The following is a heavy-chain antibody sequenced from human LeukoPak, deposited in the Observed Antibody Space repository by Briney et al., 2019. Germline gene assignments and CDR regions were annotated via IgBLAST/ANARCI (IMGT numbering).Heavy chain of an antibody. Sequence: VSGGSISXXXXXXXVXXXXXXXXXXXGEIYHSGSTNYNPSLKSRVTISVDKSKNQFSLKLSSVTAADTAVYYCARVVGSSSWYDYWGQGALVTVSS. D-gene: IGHD6-13*01. V-gene: IGHV4-4*02. J-gene: IGHJ4*02. CDR3: ARVVGSSSWYDY. CDR1: GGSISXXXX. CDR2: IYHSGST.